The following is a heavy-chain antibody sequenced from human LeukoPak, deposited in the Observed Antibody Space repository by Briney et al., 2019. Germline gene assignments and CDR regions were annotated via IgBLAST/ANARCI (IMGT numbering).Heavy chain of an antibody. D-gene: IGHD3-10*01. Sequence: GGSLRLSCAASGFTFSSYAMSWVRQAPGKGLEWVSAISGSGGKTYYTDSVKGRFTISRDNSKNTLYPQMNSLRAEDTAVYYCAKAAPSGNYYNVPGVWGQGTLVTVSS. J-gene: IGHJ4*02. CDR2: ISGSGGKT. CDR1: GFTFSSYA. V-gene: IGHV3-23*01. CDR3: AKAAPSGNYYNVPGV.